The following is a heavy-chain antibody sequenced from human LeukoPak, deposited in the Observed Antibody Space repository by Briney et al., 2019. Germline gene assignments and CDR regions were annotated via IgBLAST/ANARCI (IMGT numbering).Heavy chain of an antibody. J-gene: IGHJ4*02. Sequence: SETLPLTCAVYGGSFSGYYWSWFRQPPGKGLEWIGEINHSGSTNYNPSLKSRVTISVDTSKNQFSLKLSSVTAADTAVYYCAREPPAAGTTGYYFDYWGQGTLVTVSS. CDR3: AREPPAAGTTGYYFDY. CDR1: GGSFSGYY. V-gene: IGHV4-34*01. D-gene: IGHD6-13*01. CDR2: INHSGST.